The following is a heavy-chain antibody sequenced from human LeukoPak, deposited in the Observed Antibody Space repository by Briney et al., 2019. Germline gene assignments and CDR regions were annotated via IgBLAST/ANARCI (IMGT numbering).Heavy chain of an antibody. D-gene: IGHD1-1*01. Sequence: GGSLRLSCAASGFSFSSYGMHWVRQAPGKGPEWVAVISHDVSEKYYGDSVKGRFTISRDNSRDTLNLHMYSLSSEDTAVYYCARHLGEHGYTYPGGYWGQGTLVTVSS. CDR1: GFSFSSYG. V-gene: IGHV3-30*19. CDR2: ISHDVSEK. CDR3: ARHLGEHGYTYPGGY. J-gene: IGHJ4*02.